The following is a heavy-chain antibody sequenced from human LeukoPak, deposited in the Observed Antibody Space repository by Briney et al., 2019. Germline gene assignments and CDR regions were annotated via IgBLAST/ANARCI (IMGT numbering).Heavy chain of an antibody. CDR3: ATGASKVTTDFANY. Sequence: GESLKISCKASGYSVTNYWISWVRQMPGKGLEWMGRIDPSDSYTKYSPSFEGHVTIAVDKSITTAFLQWNSLKASDTAMYFCATGASKVTTDFANYWGQGTQVAVSS. J-gene: IGHJ1*01. D-gene: IGHD4-17*01. CDR2: IDPSDSYT. V-gene: IGHV5-10-1*01. CDR1: GYSVTNYW.